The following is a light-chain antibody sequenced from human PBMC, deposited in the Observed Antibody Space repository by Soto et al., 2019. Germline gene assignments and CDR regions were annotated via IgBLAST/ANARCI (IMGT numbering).Light chain of an antibody. CDR1: QRITTY. Sequence: IQMTQSPSSLSASVGDRVTITCRASQRITTYLNWYQQKPGEAPKLLISTSATLQRGVPSRFSGSGSGTDFTLTITALRSEDFATYFCQQTYSTPYTFGQGTKLEIK. CDR2: TSA. CDR3: QQTYSTPYT. J-gene: IGKJ2*01. V-gene: IGKV1-39*01.